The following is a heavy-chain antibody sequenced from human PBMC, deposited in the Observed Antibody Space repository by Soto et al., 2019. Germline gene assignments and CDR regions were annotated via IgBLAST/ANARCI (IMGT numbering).Heavy chain of an antibody. CDR2: ISSSSSYI. CDR1: GFTFSSYS. Sequence: GSLRLSCAASGFTFSSYSMNWVRQAPGKGLEWVSSISSSSSYIYYADSVKGRFTISRDNAKNSLYLQMNSLRAEDTAVYYCARGRCTNGVCEYYFDYWGQGTLVTVSS. V-gene: IGHV3-21*01. D-gene: IGHD2-8*01. CDR3: ARGRCTNGVCEYYFDY. J-gene: IGHJ4*02.